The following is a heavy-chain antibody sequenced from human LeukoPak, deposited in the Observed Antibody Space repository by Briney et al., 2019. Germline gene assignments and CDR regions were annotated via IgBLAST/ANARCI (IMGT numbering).Heavy chain of an antibody. CDR1: GGSISSYY. J-gene: IGHJ5*02. D-gene: IGHD2-15*01. Sequence: AETLSLTCTVSGGSISSYYWSWIRQPAGKGLEGIGRIYTSGSTNYNPSLKSRVTMPVDPSKNQFSLKLTSVTAADPAVYYCARAVVAATIFDPWGPGTLVTVSS. CDR3: ARAVVAATIFDP. CDR2: IYTSGST. V-gene: IGHV4-4*07.